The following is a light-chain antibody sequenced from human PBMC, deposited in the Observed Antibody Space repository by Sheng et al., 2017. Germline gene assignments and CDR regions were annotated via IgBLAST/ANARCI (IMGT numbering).Light chain of an antibody. CDR1: QDITNY. J-gene: IGKJ2*01. V-gene: IGKV1-33*01. Sequence: DIQMTQSPSSLSASVGDRVTITCQASQDITNYLNWYQQKPGKAPKLLIYDASNLETGVPSRFSGSGSGTDFTFTISSLQPEDIATYYCQQYDNLPYTFGPGDQAGD. CDR3: QQYDNLPYT. CDR2: DAS.